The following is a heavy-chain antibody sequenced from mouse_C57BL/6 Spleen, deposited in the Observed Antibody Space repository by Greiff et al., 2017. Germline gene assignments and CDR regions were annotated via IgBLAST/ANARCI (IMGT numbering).Heavy chain of an antibody. CDR2: IDPDTGGT. V-gene: IGHV1-15*01. CDR1: GYTFTDYE. J-gene: IGHJ2*01. Sequence: VQLQQSGAELVRPGASVTLSCKASGYTFTDYEMHWVKQTPVTGLEWIGAIDPDTGGTAYNQKFKGKAILTADKSSSTAYMELRSLTSEDSAVYYCTRRGWLEDWGQGTTLTVSS. D-gene: IGHD2-3*01. CDR3: TRRGWLED.